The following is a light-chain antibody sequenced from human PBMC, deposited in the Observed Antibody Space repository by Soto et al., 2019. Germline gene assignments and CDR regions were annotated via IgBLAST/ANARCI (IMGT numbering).Light chain of an antibody. J-gene: IGKJ1*01. CDR2: KTS. V-gene: IGKV1-5*03. CDR1: QSTSSW. CDR3: QHYNSYSWT. Sequence: DIQMTQSPSTLSASVRDRVTITCRASQSTSSWLAWYQQKPGKAPKLLIYKTSTLSSGVPSRFSGSGSGTEFTLSISSLQPDDFASYYCQHYNSYSWTFGQGTTVGVK.